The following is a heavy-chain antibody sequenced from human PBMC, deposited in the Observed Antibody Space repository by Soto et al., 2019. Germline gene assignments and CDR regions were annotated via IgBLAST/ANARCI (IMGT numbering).Heavy chain of an antibody. CDR1: GGSISSGDYY. Sequence: PSETLSLTCTVSGGSISSGDYYWSWIRQPPGKGLEWIGYIYYSGSTYYNPSLKSRVTISVDTSKNQFSLKLSSVTAADTAVYYCARVSVTTVNWGYYYYGMDVWGQGTTVTVS. J-gene: IGHJ6*02. CDR2: IYYSGST. CDR3: ARVSVTTVNWGYYYYGMDV. V-gene: IGHV4-30-4*01. D-gene: IGHD4-17*01.